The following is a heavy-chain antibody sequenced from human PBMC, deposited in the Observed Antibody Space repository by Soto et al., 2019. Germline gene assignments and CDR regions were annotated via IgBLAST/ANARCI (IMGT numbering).Heavy chain of an antibody. J-gene: IGHJ3*02. CDR1: GYSFTPFW. CDR2: IYLDDSDL. CDR3: ASRKRTSDAFDI. V-gene: IGHV5-51*01. D-gene: IGHD1-1*01. Sequence: PWESLTISGTSSGYSFTPFWIGWVRQTPVKGLEWMGFIYLDDSDLRYSPSFQDQVTISADKSITTAYLQWSSLRASDTAMYYCASRKRTSDAFDIWGQGTMVTVSS.